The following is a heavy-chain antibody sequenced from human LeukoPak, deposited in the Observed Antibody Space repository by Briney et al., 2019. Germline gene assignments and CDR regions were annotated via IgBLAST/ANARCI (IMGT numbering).Heavy chain of an antibody. V-gene: IGHV3-30-3*01. Sequence: GGSLRLSCAASGFSFSHYAMHWIRQAPGKGLAWVAVISYDGNSEFYADSVTGRFTISRDNSKDTLYLHMDSLRPEDTAVYYCARDLSGSPFDYWGQGTLVTVSS. D-gene: IGHD1-26*01. CDR2: ISYDGNSE. CDR1: GFSFSHYA. CDR3: ARDLSGSPFDY. J-gene: IGHJ4*02.